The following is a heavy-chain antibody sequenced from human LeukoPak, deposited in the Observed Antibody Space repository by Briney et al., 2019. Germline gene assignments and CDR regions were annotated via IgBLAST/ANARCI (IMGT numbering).Heavy chain of an antibody. J-gene: IGHJ3*02. D-gene: IGHD3-10*01. CDR3: ARGNVLLWFGEKAFDI. CDR2: MNPNSGNT. CDR1: GYTFTSYD. Sequence: ASVKVSCKASGYTFTSYDINWVRQATGQGLEWMGWMNPNSGNTGYSQKFQGRVTITRNTSISTAYMELSSLRSEDTAVYYCARGNVLLWFGEKAFDIWGQGTMVTVSS. V-gene: IGHV1-8*03.